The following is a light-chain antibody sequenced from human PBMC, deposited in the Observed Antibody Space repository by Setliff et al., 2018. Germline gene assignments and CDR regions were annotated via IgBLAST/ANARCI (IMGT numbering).Light chain of an antibody. CDR1: SSDVGGYYY. CDR3: SSYTSSSPYV. CDR2: EVS. V-gene: IGLV2-14*01. Sequence: QSALTQPASVSGSPGQSITISCTGTSSDVGGYYYVSWYQRHPGKAPKLMIYEVSNRPSGVSNRFSGSKSGNTASLTISGLQAEDEADYYCSSYTSSSPYVFGTGTKVTVL. J-gene: IGLJ1*01.